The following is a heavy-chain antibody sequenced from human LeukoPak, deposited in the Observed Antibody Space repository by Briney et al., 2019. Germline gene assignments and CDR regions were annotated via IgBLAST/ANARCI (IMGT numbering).Heavy chain of an antibody. Sequence: GGSLRLSCAASGFTVSNKYMTWVRQAPGKGLEWVSLIYSDGRTYYADSVKGRCTISRDNSKNTLYLQMNSLRAEDTAVYYCAKDGLVLRYSYYFDYWGQGTLVTVSS. CDR3: AKDGLVLRYSYYFDY. D-gene: IGHD3-9*01. CDR2: IYSDGRT. J-gene: IGHJ4*02. V-gene: IGHV3-53*05. CDR1: GFTVSNKY.